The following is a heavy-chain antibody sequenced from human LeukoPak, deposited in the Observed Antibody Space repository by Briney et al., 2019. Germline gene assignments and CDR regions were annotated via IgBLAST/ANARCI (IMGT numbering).Heavy chain of an antibody. J-gene: IGHJ5*02. D-gene: IGHD3-10*01. CDR1: GFTVSSNY. Sequence: GGSLRLSCAASGFTVSSNYMSWVRQAPGKGLEWVSVIYSGGSTYYADSVKGRFTISRDNSKNTLYLQMNSLRAEDTAVYYCARAPEGSGSYPFDPWGQGSLVTVSS. CDR3: ARAPEGSGSYPFDP. CDR2: IYSGGST. V-gene: IGHV3-53*05.